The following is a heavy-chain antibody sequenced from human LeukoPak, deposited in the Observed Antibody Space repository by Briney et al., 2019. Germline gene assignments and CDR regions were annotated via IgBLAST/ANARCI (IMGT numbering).Heavy chain of an antibody. J-gene: IGHJ4*02. CDR3: TTTQYSDSSLRY. CDR2: IKSKDVGGTA. CDR1: GFILSDKW. V-gene: IGHV3-15*01. Sequence: GGSLRLSCAAAGFILSDKWMACVRQDGGRGLESVARIKSKDVGGTAANAAPVEGRFTISRDDSKNTLYLQMISLKTEDTAVYYCTTTQYSDSSLRYWGQGTPVTVSS. D-gene: IGHD1-26*01.